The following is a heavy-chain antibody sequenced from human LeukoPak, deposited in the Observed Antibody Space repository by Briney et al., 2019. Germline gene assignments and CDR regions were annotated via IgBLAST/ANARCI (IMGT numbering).Heavy chain of an antibody. D-gene: IGHD3-10*01. J-gene: IGHJ4*02. CDR2: ISSNGGST. CDR3: AREAVRGVIDY. CDR1: GFTFSSYA. V-gene: IGHV3-64*01. Sequence: PGGSLRLSCAASGFTFSSYAMHWVRQAPGKGLEYVSAISSNGGSTYYANSVKGRFTISRDNSKNTLYLQMGSLRAEDMAVYYCAREAVRGVIDYWGQGTLVTVSS.